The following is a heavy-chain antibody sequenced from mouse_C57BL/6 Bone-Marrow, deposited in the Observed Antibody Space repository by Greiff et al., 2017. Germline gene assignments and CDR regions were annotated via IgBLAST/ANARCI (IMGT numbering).Heavy chain of an antibody. D-gene: IGHD2-4*01. Sequence: VQLQQPGAELVKPGASVKMSCKASGYTFTSYWITWVKQRPGQGLEWIGDIYPGSGSTTYNEKFKSKATLTVDTSSSTAYMQLSSLTSEDSAVYYCSRGCYDYILDYWGQGTTLTVSS. CDR3: SRGCYDYILDY. J-gene: IGHJ2*01. CDR1: GYTFTSYW. CDR2: IYPGSGST. V-gene: IGHV1-55*01.